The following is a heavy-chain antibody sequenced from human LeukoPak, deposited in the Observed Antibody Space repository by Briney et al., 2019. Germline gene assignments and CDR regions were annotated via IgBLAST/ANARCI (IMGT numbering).Heavy chain of an antibody. CDR2: IYSGGST. J-gene: IGHJ6*03. V-gene: IGHV3-53*01. CDR3: ASTTRGGTYYYYMDV. CDR1: GFTVSSNY. Sequence: GGSLRLSCAASGFTVSSNYMTWVRQAPGKGLVWVSVIYSGGSTYYADSVKGRFTVSRDNSKNTLYLQMSSLRAEDTAVYYCASTTRGGTYYYYMDVWGKGTTVTISS. D-gene: IGHD1-1*01.